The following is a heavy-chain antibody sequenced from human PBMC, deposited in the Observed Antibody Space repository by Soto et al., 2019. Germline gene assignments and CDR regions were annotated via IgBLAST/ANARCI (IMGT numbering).Heavy chain of an antibody. CDR1: GFTFSSYG. V-gene: IGHV3-33*01. CDR2: IWYDGSNK. Sequence: GGSLRLSCAASGFTFSSYGMHWVRQAPGKGLEWVAVIWYDGSNKYYADSVKGRFTISRDNSKNTLYLQMNSLRAEDTAVYYCARDQAAAGTGAFDIWGQGTMVTVSS. D-gene: IGHD6-13*01. CDR3: ARDQAAAGTGAFDI. J-gene: IGHJ3*02.